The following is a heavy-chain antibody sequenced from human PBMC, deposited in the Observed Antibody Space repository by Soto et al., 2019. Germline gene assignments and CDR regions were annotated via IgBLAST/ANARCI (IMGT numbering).Heavy chain of an antibody. Sequence: LRLSCAASGFAFSDYYMSWIRQAPGKGLEWISYISGTSNTIYYADSVKGRFTISRDNAKNSLYLQMNSLRSDDTAVYYCASSGDGYNLYYYGMDVWGQGTTVTVSS. CDR1: GFAFSDYY. CDR3: ASSGDGYNLYYYGMDV. D-gene: IGHD5-12*01. CDR2: ISGTSNTI. V-gene: IGHV3-11*01. J-gene: IGHJ6*02.